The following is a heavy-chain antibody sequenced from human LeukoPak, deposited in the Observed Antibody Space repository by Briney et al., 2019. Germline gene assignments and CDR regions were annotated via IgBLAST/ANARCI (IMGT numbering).Heavy chain of an antibody. V-gene: IGHV4-59*01. Sequence: SETLSLTCTVSGGSISSYYWCWIRQPPGKGLEWIGYIYYSGSTNYNPSLKSRVTISVDTSKNQFSLKLSSVTAADTAVYYCARIYGVITYYFDYWGQGTLVTVSS. CDR1: GGSISSYY. CDR3: ARIYGVITYYFDY. CDR2: IYYSGST. J-gene: IGHJ4*02. D-gene: IGHD2/OR15-2a*01.